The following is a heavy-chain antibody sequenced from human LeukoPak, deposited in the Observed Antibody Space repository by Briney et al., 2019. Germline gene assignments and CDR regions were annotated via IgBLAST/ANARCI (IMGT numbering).Heavy chain of an antibody. Sequence: GGSLRLSCAASGISFSPHYMSWVRQAPGKGLEWVSYISSSSSYTNYADSVKGRFTISRDNAKNSLYLQMNSLRAEDTAVYYCARDRGAAAAGTNWFDPWGQGTLVTVSS. J-gene: IGHJ5*02. CDR2: ISSSSSYT. CDR3: ARDRGAAAAGTNWFDP. V-gene: IGHV3-11*05. CDR1: GISFSPHY. D-gene: IGHD6-13*01.